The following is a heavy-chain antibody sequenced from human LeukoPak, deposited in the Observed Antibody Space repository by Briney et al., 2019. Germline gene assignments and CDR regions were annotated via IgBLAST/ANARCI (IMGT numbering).Heavy chain of an antibody. D-gene: IGHD3-3*01. J-gene: IGHJ3*02. Sequence: ASVKVSCKVSGYTLTELSMHWVRQAPGKGLEWMGGFDPEDGETIYAQKFQGRVTMTEDTSTDTAYMELSRLRSEDTAVYYCATSSKPPVLRFLEWLMARGAFDIWGQGTMVTVSS. CDR3: ATSSKPPVLRFLEWLMARGAFDI. V-gene: IGHV1-24*01. CDR2: FDPEDGET. CDR1: GYTLTELS.